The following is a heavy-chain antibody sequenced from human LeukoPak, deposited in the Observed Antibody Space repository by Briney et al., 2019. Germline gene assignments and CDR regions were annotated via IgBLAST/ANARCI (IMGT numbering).Heavy chain of an antibody. Sequence: GASVRVSCEASGDTFTAYYIHWGRQSPGQGLEWMGWIDPNSGGTNYAQKCQDRGNITRDTAISRAYMELSRLRSDDTAVYYCARDQNYYDSSGYYGIDCWGQGTLVTVSS. V-gene: IGHV1-2*02. CDR1: GDTFTAYY. CDR2: IDPNSGGT. J-gene: IGHJ4*02. CDR3: ARDQNYYDSSGYYGIDC. D-gene: IGHD3-22*01.